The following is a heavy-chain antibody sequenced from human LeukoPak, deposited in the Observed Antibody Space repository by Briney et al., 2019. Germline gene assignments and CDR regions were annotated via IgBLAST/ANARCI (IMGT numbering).Heavy chain of an antibody. Sequence: ASVKVSCKASGYTFTGYYMHWVRQAPGQGLEWMGWINPNSGGTNYAQKFQGRVTMTRDTSISTAYMELSRLRSDDTAVYYCAKFWGFCADSSCYTADYWGQGTLVTVSS. V-gene: IGHV1-2*02. D-gene: IGHD2-2*02. J-gene: IGHJ4*02. CDR2: INPNSGGT. CDR3: AKFWGFCADSSCYTADY. CDR1: GYTFTGYY.